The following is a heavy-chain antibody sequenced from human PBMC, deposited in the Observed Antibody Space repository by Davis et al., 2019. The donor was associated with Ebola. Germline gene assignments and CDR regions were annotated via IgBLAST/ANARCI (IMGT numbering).Heavy chain of an antibody. CDR1: GFTVSSNY. Sequence: GESLKISCAASGFTVSSNYMSWVRQAPGKGLEWVSVIYSGGSTYYADSVKGRFTISRDNSKNTLYLQMNSLRAEDTAVYYCAKRYNWNYFDYWGQGTLVTVSS. J-gene: IGHJ4*02. V-gene: IGHV3-53*01. CDR2: IYSGGST. CDR3: AKRYNWNYFDY. D-gene: IGHD1-20*01.